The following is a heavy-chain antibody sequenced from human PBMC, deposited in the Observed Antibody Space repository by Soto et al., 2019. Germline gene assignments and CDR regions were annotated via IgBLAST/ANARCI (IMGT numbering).Heavy chain of an antibody. CDR2: MTVTGGST. J-gene: IGHJ5*02. Sequence: PGGSLRLSCAASAITFNTYGVTWVRQAPGKGLEWVSTMTVTGGSTYYADSVKGRFTISRDRSNYTVSLLLNSLRVEDTAIYYFAGQRRPVGWFDTWGQGTLVTVSS. D-gene: IGHD1-26*01. CDR1: AITFNTYG. V-gene: IGHV3-23*01. CDR3: AGQRRPVGWFDT.